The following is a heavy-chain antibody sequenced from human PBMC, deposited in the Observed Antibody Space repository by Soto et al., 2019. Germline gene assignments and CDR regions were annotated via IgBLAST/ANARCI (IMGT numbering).Heavy chain of an antibody. CDR2: ISFTGST. CDR1: GASVSSGSYQ. D-gene: IGHD3-3*01. Sequence: SETLSLTCAVSGASVSSGSYQWSWIRQSPGKGLEWIGFISFTGSTNSNPSLKSRVTFSVDASKNHFSLKLTPVTAADTALYFCARLQFYDFWSGSDPLDVWGQGTTVTVSS. CDR3: ARLQFYDFWSGSDPLDV. V-gene: IGHV4-61*01. J-gene: IGHJ6*02.